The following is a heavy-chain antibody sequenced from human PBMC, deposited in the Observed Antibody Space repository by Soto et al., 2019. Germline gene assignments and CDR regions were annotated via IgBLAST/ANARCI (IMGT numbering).Heavy chain of an antibody. Sequence: QVQLQESGPGLVKPSQTLSLTCTVSGGSINSGGYCWSWIRQHPGKGLDWIGCISYGGSTSYNPAXKXRVTISVDTSKNQFSLKLTSVTAADTAVYYCSRGILVWGQGALITVSS. D-gene: IGHD5-18*01. CDR1: GGSINSGGYC. CDR2: ISYGGST. J-gene: IGHJ4*02. CDR3: SRGILV. V-gene: IGHV4-31*03.